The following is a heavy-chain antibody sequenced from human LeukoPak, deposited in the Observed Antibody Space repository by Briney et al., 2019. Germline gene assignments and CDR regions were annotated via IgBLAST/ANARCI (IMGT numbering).Heavy chain of an antibody. Sequence: SVKVSCKASGGTFSSYAISWVRQAPGQGLEWMGGIIPIFGTANYAQKFQGRVTITADKSTSTAYMELSSLRSEDTAVYYCASYYDSSGGSFGYWGQGTLVTVSS. CDR1: GGTFSSYA. V-gene: IGHV1-69*06. D-gene: IGHD3-22*01. CDR3: ASYYDSSGGSFGY. J-gene: IGHJ4*02. CDR2: IIPIFGTA.